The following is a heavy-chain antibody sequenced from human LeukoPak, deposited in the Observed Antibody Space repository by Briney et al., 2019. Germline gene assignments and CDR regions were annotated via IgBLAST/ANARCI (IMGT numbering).Heavy chain of an antibody. CDR2: IGGNSDWT. J-gene: IGHJ4*02. CDR3: PQAQAGDYYFDS. CDR1: GFTFSSYT. Sequence: GGSLRLSCEASGFTFSSYTMRWVRQAPGKGLEWVSSIGGNSDWTAYADSVKGRFTISRDNSRNILYVQMNPLRAHDTPLYYCPQAQAGDYYFDSWGQGTLVTVSS. D-gene: IGHD4-17*01. V-gene: IGHV3-23*01.